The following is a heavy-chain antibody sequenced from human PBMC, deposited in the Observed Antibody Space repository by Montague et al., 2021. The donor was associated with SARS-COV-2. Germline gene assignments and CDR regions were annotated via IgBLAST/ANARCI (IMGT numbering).Heavy chain of an antibody. V-gene: IGHV3-21*01. CDR2: ISSSSSYI. J-gene: IGHJ4*02. D-gene: IGHD3-9*01. CDR3: ARDPYYDILTGYYKD. Sequence: SLRLSCAASGFTFSSYSMNWVRQAPGKGLEWVSSISSSSSYIYYADSVKGRFTISRDNAKSSLYLQMNSLRAEDTAVYYCARDPYYDILTGYYKDWGQGTLVTVSS. CDR1: GFTFSSYS.